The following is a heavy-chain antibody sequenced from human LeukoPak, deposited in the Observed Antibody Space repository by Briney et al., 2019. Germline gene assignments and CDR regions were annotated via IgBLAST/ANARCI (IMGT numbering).Heavy chain of an antibody. CDR2: ISGGSTYI. D-gene: IGHD2-2*03. Sequence: PGGSLRLSCAASGFTFSSYTMNWVRQSPGKELEWVSSISGGSTYIYYADSVKGRFTISRDNTKNSVYLQMNGLRAEDTAIYYCARDGYCNSITCFDYWGQGTLVTVSS. V-gene: IGHV3-21*01. J-gene: IGHJ4*02. CDR1: GFTFSSYT. CDR3: ARDGYCNSITCFDY.